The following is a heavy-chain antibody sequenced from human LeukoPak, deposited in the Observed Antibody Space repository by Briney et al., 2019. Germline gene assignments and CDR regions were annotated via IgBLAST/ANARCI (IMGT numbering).Heavy chain of an antibody. V-gene: IGHV3-30*02. D-gene: IGHD3-3*01. CDR3: AVVNYDFWSGYETGFDY. CDR2: IRYDGSNK. CDR1: GFTFSSYG. J-gene: IGHJ4*02. Sequence: GGSLRLSCAASGFTFSSYGMHWVRQAPGKGLEWVAFIRYDGSNKYYADSVKGRFTISRDNSKNTLYLQMNSLRAEDTAVYYCAVVNYDFWSGYETGFDYWGQGTLVTVCS.